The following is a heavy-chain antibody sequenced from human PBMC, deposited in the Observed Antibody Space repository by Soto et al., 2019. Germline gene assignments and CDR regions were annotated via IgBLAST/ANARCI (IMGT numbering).Heavy chain of an antibody. CDR1: GGTFSSYA. CDR3: ARGDYYDSSGYPSDAFDI. J-gene: IGHJ3*02. V-gene: IGHV1-69*13. Sequence: RASVKVSCKASGGTFSSYAISWVRQAPGQGLEWMGGIIPIFGTANYAQKFQGRVTITADESTSTAYMELSSLRSEDTAVYYCARGDYYDSSGYPSDAFDIWGQGTMVTVSS. CDR2: IIPIFGTA. D-gene: IGHD3-22*01.